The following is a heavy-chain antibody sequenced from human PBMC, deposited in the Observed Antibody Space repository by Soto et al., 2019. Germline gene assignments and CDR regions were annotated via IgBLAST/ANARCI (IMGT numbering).Heavy chain of an antibody. J-gene: IGHJ4*02. D-gene: IGHD4-17*01. V-gene: IGHV4-31*03. CDR1: GGSISSGGYY. Sequence: PSETLSLTCTVSGGSISSGGYYWSWIRQHPGKGLEWIGYIYYSGSTYYNPSLKSRVTISVDTSKNQFSLKLSSVTAADTAVYYCASQQPFYGDYDYWGQGTLVTVSS. CDR3: ASQQPFYGDYDY. CDR2: IYYSGST.